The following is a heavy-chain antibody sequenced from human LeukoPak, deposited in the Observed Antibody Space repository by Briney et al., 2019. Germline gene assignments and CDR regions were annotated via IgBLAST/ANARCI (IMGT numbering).Heavy chain of an antibody. Sequence: ASVKVSCKASGYTFTSYDINWVRQATGQGLEWMGWMNPNSGNTGYAQKFQGRVTITRNTSISTAYMELSSLRSEDTAVYYCAAEEIYYGSGIIDYWGQGTLVTVSS. J-gene: IGHJ4*02. V-gene: IGHV1-8*03. D-gene: IGHD3-10*01. CDR2: MNPNSGNT. CDR3: AAEEIYYGSGIIDY. CDR1: GYTFTSYD.